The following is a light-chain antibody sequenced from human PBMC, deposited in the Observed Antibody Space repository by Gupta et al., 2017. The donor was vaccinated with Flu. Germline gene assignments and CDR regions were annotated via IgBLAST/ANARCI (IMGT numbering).Light chain of an antibody. CDR1: ALPNQD. CDR3: QSADSTSTYYV. V-gene: IGLV3-25*03. Sequence: GQTARITCSGDALPNQDAYWFQQKAGQAPTLLIFKDTERPSGVPERFSGSTSGSTVTLTISGVQPEDEADYFCQSADSTSTYYVFGSGTTVTVL. J-gene: IGLJ1*01. CDR2: KDT.